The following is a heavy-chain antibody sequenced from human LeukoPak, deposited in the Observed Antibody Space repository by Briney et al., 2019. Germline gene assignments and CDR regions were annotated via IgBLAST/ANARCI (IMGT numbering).Heavy chain of an antibody. CDR3: ARDIVVVPATYGMDV. J-gene: IGHJ6*02. V-gene: IGHV3-74*01. D-gene: IGHD2-2*01. CDR2: INSDGSST. CDR1: GFTFSSYW. Sequence: GRSLRLSCAASGFTFSSYWMHWVRQAPGKGLVWVSRINSDGSSTSYADSVKGRFTISRDNAKNTLYLQMNSLRAEDTAVYYCARDIVVVPATYGMDVWGQGTTVTVSS.